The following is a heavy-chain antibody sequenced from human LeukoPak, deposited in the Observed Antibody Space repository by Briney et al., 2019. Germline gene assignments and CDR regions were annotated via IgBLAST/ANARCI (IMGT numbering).Heavy chain of an antibody. CDR3: ARDDYGDAFDI. CDR1: GFTFSSYW. V-gene: IGHV3-74*01. J-gene: IGHJ3*02. CDR2: INNDGSTT. D-gene: IGHD4-17*01. Sequence: PGGSLRLSCAASGFTFSSYWMHWVRQAPGKGLVWVSRINNDGSTTIYADSVKGRFTISRYNAKNTLYLQMNNLRAADTAVYYCARDDYGDAFDIWGQGTMVTVSS.